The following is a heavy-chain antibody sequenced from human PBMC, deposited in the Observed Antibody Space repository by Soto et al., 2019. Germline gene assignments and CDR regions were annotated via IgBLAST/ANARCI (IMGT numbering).Heavy chain of an antibody. CDR1: GFSLSTSGVG. Sequence: SGPTLVNPTQTLTLTCTFSGFSLSTSGVGVGWIRQPPGKALEWLALIYWDDDKRYSPSLKSRLTITKDTSKNQVVLTMTNMDPVDTATYYCAHRLRITGTADPQYYFDYWGQGTLVTVSS. CDR2: IYWDDDK. D-gene: IGHD1-20*01. CDR3: AHRLRITGTADPQYYFDY. V-gene: IGHV2-5*02. J-gene: IGHJ4*02.